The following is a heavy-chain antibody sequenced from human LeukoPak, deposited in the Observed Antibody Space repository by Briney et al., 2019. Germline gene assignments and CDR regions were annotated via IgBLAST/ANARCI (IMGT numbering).Heavy chain of an antibody. CDR3: TRQWSTAGAGPMDFDY. CDR2: IGSKANNYAT. J-gene: IGHJ4*02. Sequence: GGSLRLSCAASGFTFSGSAMHWFRQAPGKGLEWVGHIGSKANNYATAYAASVKGRFTISRDDSKNTAYLQMNSLKTEDTALYHCTRQWSTAGAGPMDFDYWGQGTLVTVYS. V-gene: IGHV3-73*01. D-gene: IGHD6-13*01. CDR1: GFTFSGSA.